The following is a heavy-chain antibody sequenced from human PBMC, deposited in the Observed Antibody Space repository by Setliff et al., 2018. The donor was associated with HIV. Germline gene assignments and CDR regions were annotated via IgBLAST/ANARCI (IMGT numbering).Heavy chain of an antibody. V-gene: IGHV4-39*07. D-gene: IGHD6-13*01. CDR2: IFYSGHT. CDR1: GGSTTRSSYY. Sequence: SETLSLTCTVSGGSTTRSSYYWAWIRQPPGKGLEWIGNIFYSGHTFYNPSLRIRVTISVDTSKNQFSLKLSSVTAADTAVYYCARGVAAAGLWGQGTLVTVSS. J-gene: IGHJ4*02. CDR3: ARGVAAAGL.